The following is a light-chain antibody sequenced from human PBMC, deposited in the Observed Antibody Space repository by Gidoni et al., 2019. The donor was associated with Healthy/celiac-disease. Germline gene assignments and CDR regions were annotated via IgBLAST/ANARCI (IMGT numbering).Light chain of an antibody. CDR1: QSVLYSSNNKTY. J-gene: IGKJ1*01. CDR2: WAS. Sequence: DIVMTQSPDSLAESLGERATINCKSSQSVLYSSNNKTYLAWYQQKPGQPPKLLIYWASTRESGVPDRFSGSGSGTDFTLTISSLQAEDVAVYYCQQYYSTLWTFGQGTKVEIK. CDR3: QQYYSTLWT. V-gene: IGKV4-1*01.